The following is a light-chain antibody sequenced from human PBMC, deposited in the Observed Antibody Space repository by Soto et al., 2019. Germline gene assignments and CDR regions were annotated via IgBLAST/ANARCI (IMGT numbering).Light chain of an antibody. CDR3: LQDYNYPPA. CDR2: AAS. CDR1: QSISSW. Sequence: IQRTQSPSTLSGSVGYRVTITCWASQSISSWLAWYQQKQGKAPKLLIYAASSLQSGVPSRFSGSGSGTDFTLTISSLKNEDFATYYCLQDYNYPPAFGQGTKVDNK. V-gene: IGKV1-6*01. J-gene: IGKJ1*01.